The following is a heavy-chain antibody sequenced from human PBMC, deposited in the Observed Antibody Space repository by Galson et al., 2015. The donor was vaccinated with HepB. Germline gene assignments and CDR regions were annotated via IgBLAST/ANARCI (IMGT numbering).Heavy chain of an antibody. CDR3: AKGDYETVVTPPDY. Sequence: SLRLSCAASGFTFSSYGMHWVRQAPGKGLEWVAVISYDGSNKYYADSVKGRFTISRDNSKNTLYLQMNSLRAEDTAVYYCAKGDYETVVTPPDYWGQGTLVTVSS. D-gene: IGHD4-23*01. V-gene: IGHV3-30*18. CDR2: ISYDGSNK. CDR1: GFTFSSYG. J-gene: IGHJ4*02.